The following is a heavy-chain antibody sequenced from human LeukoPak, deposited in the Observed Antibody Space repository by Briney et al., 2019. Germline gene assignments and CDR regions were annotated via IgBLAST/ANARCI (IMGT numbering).Heavy chain of an antibody. Sequence: GESLKISCKGSGYSFTSYWIAWVRQMPGKGLEWMGIIYPDNSDTRYSPSFQGQVTISADKSISTAYLQWSSLKASDTALYYCARRRGSDSEKYFDYWGQGTLVTVSS. CDR1: GYSFTSYW. CDR3: ARRRGSDSEKYFDY. V-gene: IGHV5-51*01. CDR2: IYPDNSDT. J-gene: IGHJ4*02. D-gene: IGHD2-21*02.